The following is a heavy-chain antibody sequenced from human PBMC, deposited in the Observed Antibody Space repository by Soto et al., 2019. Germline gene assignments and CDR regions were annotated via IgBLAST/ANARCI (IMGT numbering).Heavy chain of an antibody. Sequence: ASVKVSCKASGFTFTSSAVQWVRQARGQRLEWIGWIVVGSGNTNYAQKFQERVTITRDMSTSTAYMELSSLRSEDTAVYYCAADSGYYYDSSGYSYGMDVWGQGPTVTVYS. J-gene: IGHJ6*02. CDR2: IVVGSGNT. CDR3: AADSGYYYDSSGYSYGMDV. V-gene: IGHV1-58*01. CDR1: GFTFTSSA. D-gene: IGHD3-22*01.